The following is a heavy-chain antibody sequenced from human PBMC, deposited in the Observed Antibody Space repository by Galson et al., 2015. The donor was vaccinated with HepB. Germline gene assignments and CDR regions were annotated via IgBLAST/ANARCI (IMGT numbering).Heavy chain of an antibody. D-gene: IGHD3-22*01. CDR2: ISAYNGNT. V-gene: IGHV1-18*01. J-gene: IGHJ4*02. CDR1: GYTFTSYG. CDR3: ARDGRITMMNSKGSFDY. Sequence: SVKVSCKASGYTFTSYGISWVRQAPGQGLEWMGWISAYNGNTNYAQKLQGRVTMTTDTSTSTAYMELRSLRSDDTAVYYCARDGRITMMNSKGSFDYWGQGTLVTVSS.